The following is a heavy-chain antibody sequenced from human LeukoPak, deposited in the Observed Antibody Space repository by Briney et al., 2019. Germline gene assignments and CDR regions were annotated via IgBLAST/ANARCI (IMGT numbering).Heavy chain of an antibody. CDR3: ARLYGSGSHYYYGMDV. V-gene: IGHV5-51*01. CDR1: GYSFTSYW. J-gene: IGHJ6*02. CDR2: TYPGDSDT. Sequence: GESLKISCKGSGYSFTSYWIGWVRQMPGKGLEWMGITYPGDSDTRYSPSFQGQVTISADMSISTAYLQWSSLKASDTAMYYCARLYGSGSHYYYGMDVWGQGTTVTVSS. D-gene: IGHD3-10*01.